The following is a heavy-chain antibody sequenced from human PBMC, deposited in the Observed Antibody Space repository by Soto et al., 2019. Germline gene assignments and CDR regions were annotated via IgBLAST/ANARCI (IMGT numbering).Heavy chain of an antibody. CDR1: GYTFTSYA. CDR3: ARESTRFLEWFRHYYYYYGMDV. Sequence: GASVKVSCKASGYTFTSYAMHWVRQAPGQRLEWMGWINAGTGNTKYSQKFQGRVTITADESTSTAYMELSSLRSEDTAVYYCARESTRFLEWFRHYYYYYGMDVWGQGTTVTVSS. CDR2: INAGTGNT. V-gene: IGHV1-3*01. D-gene: IGHD3-3*01. J-gene: IGHJ6*02.